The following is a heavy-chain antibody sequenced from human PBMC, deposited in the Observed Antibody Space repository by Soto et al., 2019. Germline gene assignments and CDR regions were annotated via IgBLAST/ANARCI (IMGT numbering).Heavy chain of an antibody. CDR2: VYSADTT. CDR3: ARDWGGNAGLHWHFDL. D-gene: IGHD3-16*01. CDR1: GLNVSGNY. Sequence: GGSLRLSCTASGLNVSGNYMSGVRQAPGKGLEWVSVVYSADTTHYADSVKGRFTISRDNSKNTLYLQMNSLRAEDTAVYYCARDWGGNAGLHWHFDLWGRGTLVTVSS. J-gene: IGHJ2*01. V-gene: IGHV3-53*01.